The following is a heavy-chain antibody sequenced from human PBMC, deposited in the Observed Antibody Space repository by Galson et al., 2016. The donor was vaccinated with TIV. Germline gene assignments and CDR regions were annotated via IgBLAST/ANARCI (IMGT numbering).Heavy chain of an antibody. V-gene: IGHV6-1*01. CDR2: TYYRTKRNN. J-gene: IGHJ4*02. CDR1: GDSVSGSSAA. Sequence: CANVGDSVSGSSAAWYCIRRSPPRGRQGLGRTYYRTKRNNNYADAEKSRRSITTDTSKNQFSLQLTSVTLEDTAVYYCASATASVVGVVKTFDYWGQGTLVTVSS. D-gene: IGHD3-3*01. CDR3: ASATASVVGVVKTFDY.